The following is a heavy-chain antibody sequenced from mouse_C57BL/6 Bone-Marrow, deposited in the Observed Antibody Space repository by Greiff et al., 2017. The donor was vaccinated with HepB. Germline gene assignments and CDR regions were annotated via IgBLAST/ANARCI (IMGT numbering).Heavy chain of an antibody. CDR1: GFNIKDYY. CDR3: TTPYSNYVRYWYFDV. D-gene: IGHD2-5*01. J-gene: IGHJ1*03. CDR2: IDPEDGDT. Sequence: VQLQQSGAELVRPGASVKLSCTASGFNIKDYYMHWVKQRPEQGLEWIGRIDPEDGDTEYAPKFQGKATMTADTSSNTAYLQLSSLTSEDTAVYSCTTPYSNYVRYWYFDVWGTGTTVTVSS. V-gene: IGHV14-1*01.